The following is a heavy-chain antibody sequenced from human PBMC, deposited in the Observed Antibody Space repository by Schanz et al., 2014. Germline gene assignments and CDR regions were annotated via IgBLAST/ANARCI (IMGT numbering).Heavy chain of an antibody. CDR2: IYSGGST. CDR1: GFTVSSNY. Sequence: EVQLVESGGGLVQPGRSLRLSCAASGFTVSSNYMSWVRQAPGKGLEWVSVIYSGGSTYYADSVKGRFTISRDNSKNTLYLQMNSLRAEDTAVYYCARDQVIYGMDVWGQGTTVTVSS. CDR3: ARDQVIYGMDV. J-gene: IGHJ6*02. D-gene: IGHD2-21*01. V-gene: IGHV3-66*01.